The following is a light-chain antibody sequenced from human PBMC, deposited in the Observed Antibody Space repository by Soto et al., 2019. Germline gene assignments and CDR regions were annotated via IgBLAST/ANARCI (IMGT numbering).Light chain of an antibody. J-gene: IGLJ2*01. CDR1: SXXXGGYNY. CDR3: SSYTSSSTLVV. CDR2: DVS. V-gene: IGLV2-14*01. Sequence: QSALTQPASVSGXXXXSXXXXXXGTSXXXGGYNYVSWYQQHPGKAPKLMIYDVSNRPSGVSNRFSGSKSGNTASLTISGLQAEDEADYYCSSYTSSSTLVVFGGGTQLTVL.